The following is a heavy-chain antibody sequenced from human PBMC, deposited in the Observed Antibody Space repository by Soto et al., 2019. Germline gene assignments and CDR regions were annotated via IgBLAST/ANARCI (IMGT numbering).Heavy chain of an antibody. D-gene: IGHD4-17*01. Sequence: QVQLVQSGAEVREPGASVKVSCKASGYTFTSYDINWVRQATGQGLEWMGWMNPNSGNTGYARKFQGIVTMTRETSLSTVYMEVTSLRSEDTAVYYCARGSMGRRWRAGWGQGTLVTVYS. CDR3: ARGSMGRRWRAG. V-gene: IGHV1-8*01. J-gene: IGHJ4*02. CDR2: MNPNSGNT. CDR1: GYTFTSYD.